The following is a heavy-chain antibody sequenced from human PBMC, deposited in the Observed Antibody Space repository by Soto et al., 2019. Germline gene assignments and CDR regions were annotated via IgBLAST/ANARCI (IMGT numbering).Heavy chain of an antibody. J-gene: IGHJ4*02. CDR3: ARGRIYYGLFDY. D-gene: IGHD3-10*01. Sequence: SETLSLTCTVSGGSIGSYYWNWIRQSPGKGLVWIGYIYYSGSTNSNPSLKSRVTISIATSKNQFSLRLSSVTAEDTAVYYCARGRIYYGLFDYWGQGSQVTVSS. CDR1: GGSIGSYY. CDR2: IYYSGST. V-gene: IGHV4-59*01.